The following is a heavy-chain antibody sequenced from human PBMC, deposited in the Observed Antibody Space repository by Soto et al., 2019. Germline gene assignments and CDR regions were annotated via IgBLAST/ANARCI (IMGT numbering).Heavy chain of an antibody. V-gene: IGHV4-59*01. CDR2: IYYSGST. D-gene: IGHD2-2*01. J-gene: IGHJ4*02. Sequence: EPLPVTCTGSGGSISSYYWSWIRQPPGKGLEWIGYIYYSGSTNYNPSPKSRVTISVDTSKNQFSLKLSSVTAADTAVYYCARGVVVPAALDDWGQGTLVTVSS. CDR1: GGSISSYY. CDR3: ARGVVVPAALDD.